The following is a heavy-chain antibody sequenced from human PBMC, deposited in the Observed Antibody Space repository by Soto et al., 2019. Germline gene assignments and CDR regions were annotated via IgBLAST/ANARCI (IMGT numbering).Heavy chain of an antibody. V-gene: IGHV1-69*13. CDR2: IIPIFGTA. Sequence: SVKVSCKASGGTFSSYAISWVRQAPGQGLEWMGGIIPIFGTANYAQKFQGRVTITADESTSTAYMELSSLRSEDTAVYYCARTLYYDFWSGYFDYGGQGTLVTVSA. J-gene: IGHJ4*02. CDR1: GGTFSSYA. D-gene: IGHD3-3*01. CDR3: ARTLYYDFWSGYFDY.